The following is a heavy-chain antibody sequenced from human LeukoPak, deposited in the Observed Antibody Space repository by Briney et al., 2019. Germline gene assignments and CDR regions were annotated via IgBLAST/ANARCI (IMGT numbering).Heavy chain of an antibody. V-gene: IGHV5-51*01. Sequence: GEPLKISCKVSGYSFTSYCIGWVRQMPGKGLEWLGIIYPGDSGTTYSPSFQGQVTISVDKSINTAYLQWSSLQASDTAMYYCGMSGDRVPLQDDVFDVWGQGTMVTVST. CDR1: GYSFTSYC. D-gene: IGHD1-26*01. CDR3: GMSGDRVPLQDDVFDV. CDR2: IYPGDSGT. J-gene: IGHJ3*01.